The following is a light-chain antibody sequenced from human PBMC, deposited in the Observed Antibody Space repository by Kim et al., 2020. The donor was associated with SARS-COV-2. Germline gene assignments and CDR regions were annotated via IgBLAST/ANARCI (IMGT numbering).Light chain of an antibody. J-gene: IGLJ1*01. Sequence: GQSITISCTGTSSDIGGYNYVSCFQQHPGKAPKLMIYDVSNRPSGISNRFSVSKSGNTASLTISGLQAEDEADYYCSPYTSSDTSVFGTGTKVTAL. CDR2: DVS. V-gene: IGLV2-14*03. CDR1: SSDIGGYNY. CDR3: SPYTSSDTSV.